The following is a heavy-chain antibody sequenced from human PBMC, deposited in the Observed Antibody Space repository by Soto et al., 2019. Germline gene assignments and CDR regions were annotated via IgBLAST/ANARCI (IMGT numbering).Heavy chain of an antibody. CDR3: AREIAAAGRFEG. CDR1: GYTFTSYD. J-gene: IGHJ4*02. CDR2: MNPNSGNT. V-gene: IGHV1-8*01. D-gene: IGHD6-13*01. Sequence: QVQLVQSGAEVKKPGASVKVSCKASGYTFTSYDINWVRQATGHGLEWMGWMNPNSGNTGYAQKFQGRVTMTRNTSISTAYMELSRLRSEATAVYYCAREIAAAGRFEGWGQGTLVTVSS.